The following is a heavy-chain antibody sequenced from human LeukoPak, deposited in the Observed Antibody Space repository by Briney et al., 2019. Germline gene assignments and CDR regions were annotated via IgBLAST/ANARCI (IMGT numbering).Heavy chain of an antibody. J-gene: IGHJ4*02. CDR3: ARDPEGHGYYFDY. V-gene: IGHV4-4*07. CDR2: IHTSGST. Sequence: SETLSLTCTVSGGSTSNYFCTWSRQSAGKGLEWIGRIHTSGSTNYNPSLKSRVSMSVDTSKNQFSLKLSSVTAADTAVYYCARDPEGHGYYFDYWGQGALVTVSS. CDR1: GGSTSNYF. D-gene: IGHD3-3*01.